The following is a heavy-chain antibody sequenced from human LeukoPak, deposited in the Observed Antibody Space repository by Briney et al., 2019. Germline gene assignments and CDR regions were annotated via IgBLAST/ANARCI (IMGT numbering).Heavy chain of an antibody. D-gene: IGHD2-2*01. J-gene: IGHJ5*02. CDR3: ARSFSTSWGSPRGYNWFDP. CDR1: GYSISSGYY. CDR2: IYHSGST. V-gene: IGHV4-38-2*01. Sequence: SETLSLTCAVSGYSISSGYYWGWIRQPPGKGLEWIGSIYHSGSTYYNPSLKSRVTISVDTSKNQFSLKLSSVTAADTAVYYCARSFSTSWGSPRGYNWFDPWGQGTLVTVSS.